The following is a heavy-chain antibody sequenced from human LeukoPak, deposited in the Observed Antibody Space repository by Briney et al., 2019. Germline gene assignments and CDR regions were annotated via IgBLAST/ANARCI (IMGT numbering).Heavy chain of an antibody. V-gene: IGHV7-4-1*02. CDR1: GYTFTSYG. CDR3: ARGNYDFWSGYHIY. D-gene: IGHD3-3*01. Sequence: GASVKVSCKASGYTFTSYGISWVRQAPGQGLEWMGWINTNTGNPTYAQGFTGRFVFSLDTSVSTAYLQISSLKAEDTAVYYCARGNYDFWSGYHIYWGQGTLVTVSS. J-gene: IGHJ4*02. CDR2: INTNTGNP.